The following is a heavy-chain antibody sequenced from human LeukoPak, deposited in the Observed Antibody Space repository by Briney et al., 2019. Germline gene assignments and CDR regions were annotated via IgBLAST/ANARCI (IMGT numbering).Heavy chain of an antibody. Sequence: GESLRLSCAASGFTFSSYSMNWVRQAPGKGLEWVSSISSSSSYIYYADSVKGRFTISRDNAKNSLYLQMNSLRAEGTAVYYCARDSTTNYYFDYWGQGTLVTVSS. CDR2: ISSSSSYI. D-gene: IGHD1-1*01. V-gene: IGHV3-21*01. J-gene: IGHJ4*02. CDR1: GFTFSSYS. CDR3: ARDSTTNYYFDY.